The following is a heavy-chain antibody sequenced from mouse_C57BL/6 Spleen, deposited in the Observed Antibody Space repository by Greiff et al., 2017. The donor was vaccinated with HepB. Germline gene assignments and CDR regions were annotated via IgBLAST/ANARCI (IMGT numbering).Heavy chain of an antibody. CDR1: GFTFSSYG. CDR3: ASLDSSWFAY. Sequence: EVMLVESGGDLVKPGGSLKLSCAASGFTFSSYGMSWVRQTPDKRLEWVATISSGGSYTYYPDSVKGRFTISRDNAKNTLYLQMSSLKSEDTAMYYCASLDSSWFAYWGQGTLVTVSA. J-gene: IGHJ3*01. V-gene: IGHV5-6*01. CDR2: ISSGGSYT. D-gene: IGHD3-2*01.